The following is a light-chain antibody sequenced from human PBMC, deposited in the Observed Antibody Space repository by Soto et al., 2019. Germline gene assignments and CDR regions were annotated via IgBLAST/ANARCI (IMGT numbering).Light chain of an antibody. J-gene: IGLJ3*02. CDR1: SSNIGSNY. Sequence: QSVLTQPPSASGTPGQRGTISCSGSSSNIGSNYVYWYQQLPGTAPKLLIYSNNQRPSGVPDRFSGSKSGTSASLAISGLRSEDEADYYCAAWDDSLSAPWVFGGGTKLTVL. CDR2: SNN. V-gene: IGLV1-47*02. CDR3: AAWDDSLSAPWV.